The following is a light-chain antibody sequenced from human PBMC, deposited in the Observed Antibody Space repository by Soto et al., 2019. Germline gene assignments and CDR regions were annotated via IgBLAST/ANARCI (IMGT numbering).Light chain of an antibody. CDR2: DAS. V-gene: IGKV3-15*01. CDR1: QGVGST. Sequence: ELVLTQSPATLSVSPGERATLSCRASQGVGSTLAWYQQEPGQAPRLLIYDASTRATGIPAGLSGDGSGTEFTLTISSLQSDDFAVYDCQHYKTWPLTCGGGTRVEI. J-gene: IGKJ4*01. CDR3: QHYKTWPLT.